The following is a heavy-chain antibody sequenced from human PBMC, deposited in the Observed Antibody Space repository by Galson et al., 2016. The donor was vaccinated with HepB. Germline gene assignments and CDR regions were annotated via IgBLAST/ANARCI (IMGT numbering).Heavy chain of an antibody. D-gene: IGHD3-22*01. J-gene: IGHJ4*02. CDR2: VSGTTTYM. CDR1: GFTFSSYT. CDR3: AREPDYYDTTGYYTFDL. V-gene: IGHV3-21*06. Sequence: SLRLSCAASGFTFSSYTMNWVRQAPGKGLEWVSSVSGTTTYMSHADSVKGRFTISRDNAKNSLYLQMNSLRVEDTAVYFCAREPDYYDTTGYYTFDLWGQGTLVTVSS.